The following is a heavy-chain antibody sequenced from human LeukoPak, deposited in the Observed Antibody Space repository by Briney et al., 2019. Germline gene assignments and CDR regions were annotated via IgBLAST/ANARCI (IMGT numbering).Heavy chain of an antibody. CDR3: ARVSYYDSSGYPEYFHH. CDR2: IIPILGIP. J-gene: IGHJ1*01. V-gene: IGHV1-69*04. CDR1: GGTFSSYA. Sequence: SVTVSCKASGGTFSSYAISWVRQAPGQGLEWMGRIIPILGIPNYAQKFQGRVTITADKSTTTAYMELSSLRSEDTAVYYCARVSYYDSSGYPEYFHHWGQGTLVTVSS. D-gene: IGHD3-22*01.